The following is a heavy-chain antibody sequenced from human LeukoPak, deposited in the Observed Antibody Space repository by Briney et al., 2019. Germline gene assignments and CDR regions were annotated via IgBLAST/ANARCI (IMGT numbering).Heavy chain of an antibody. CDR1: GXTFINYW. CDR3: ARAGYPGAVDV. Sequence: PGGSLRLSCAASGXTFINYWMNWVRQAPGKGLEWVAYIKPDGSEKKCMDSGKGRFTISRDNSKSLLYLQMNGLRSEDTAVYYCARAGYPGAVDVWGQGTTVIVS. V-gene: IGHV3-7*05. CDR2: IKPDGSEK. J-gene: IGHJ6*02. D-gene: IGHD3-9*01.